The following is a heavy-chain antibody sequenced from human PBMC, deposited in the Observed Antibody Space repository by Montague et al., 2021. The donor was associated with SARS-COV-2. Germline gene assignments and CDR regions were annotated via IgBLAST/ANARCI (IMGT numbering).Heavy chain of an antibody. Sequence: CAISGDSVSSNSAAWNWIRQSPSRGLEWLGRTYFRSQWYSDYAVSVKSRITINPDTSKNQFSLQLNSVTPEDTAVYYCARDPANTRIAVDGDYYYYAMDVWGQGTPVTVSS. J-gene: IGHJ6*02. V-gene: IGHV6-1*01. CDR1: GDSVSSNSAA. CDR2: TYFRSQWYS. CDR3: ARDPANTRIAVDGDYYYYAMDV. D-gene: IGHD6-19*01.